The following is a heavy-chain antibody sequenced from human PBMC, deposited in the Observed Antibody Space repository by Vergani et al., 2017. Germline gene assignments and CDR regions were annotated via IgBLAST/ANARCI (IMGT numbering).Heavy chain of an antibody. CDR2: ISYDGSNK. J-gene: IGHJ3*01. Sequence: QVQLVESGGGVVQPGRSLRLSCAASGFTFSSYGMHWVRQAPGKGLQWVAVISYDGSNKYYADSVKGRFTISRDNSKNTLFLQINSLRAEDTAVYYCAKDFQKQWLVPARDAFDFWGQGTMVTVSS. V-gene: IGHV3-30*18. D-gene: IGHD6-19*01. CDR3: AKDFQKQWLVPARDAFDF. CDR1: GFTFSSYG.